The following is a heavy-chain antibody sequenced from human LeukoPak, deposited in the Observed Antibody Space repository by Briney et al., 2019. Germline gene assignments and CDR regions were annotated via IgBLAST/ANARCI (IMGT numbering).Heavy chain of an antibody. D-gene: IGHD6-6*01. CDR3: ARAYSSSSGRDAFDS. J-gene: IGHJ3*02. V-gene: IGHV3-48*02. CDR1: GFTFNSYN. CDR2: ISSSSSTI. Sequence: GGSLRLSCAASGFTFNSYNMNWVRQAPGKGLEWVSYISSSSSTIYYADSVKGRFTISRDSAKTSLFLQMNSLRDEDTAVYYCARAYSSSSGRDAFDSWGLGTLATVSS.